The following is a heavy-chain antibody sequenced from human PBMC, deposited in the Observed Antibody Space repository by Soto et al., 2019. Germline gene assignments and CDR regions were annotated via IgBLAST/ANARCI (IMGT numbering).Heavy chain of an antibody. Sequence: SVKVSCKASGGTFSSYAISWVRQAPGQGLEWMGGIIPIFGTANYAQKFQGRVTITADKSTSTAYMELSSLRSEDTAVYYCARVLGREMATSTPFDYWGQGTLVNV. V-gene: IGHV1-69*06. CDR2: IIPIFGTA. CDR1: GGTFSSYA. J-gene: IGHJ4*02. CDR3: ARVLGREMATSTPFDY. D-gene: IGHD5-12*01.